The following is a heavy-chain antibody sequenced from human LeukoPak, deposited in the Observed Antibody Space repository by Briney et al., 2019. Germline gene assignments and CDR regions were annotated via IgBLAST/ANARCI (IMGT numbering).Heavy chain of an antibody. Sequence: ASETLSLTCTVSGGSISSSRYYWGWIRQPPGKGLEWIGSIYYSGSTYYNPSLKSRVTISVDTSKNQFSLKLSSVTAADTAVYYCARGYYYYYYYMDVWGKGTTVTVSS. D-gene: IGHD5-12*01. V-gene: IGHV4-39*07. CDR1: GGSISSSRYY. CDR3: ARGYYYYYYYMDV. J-gene: IGHJ6*03. CDR2: IYYSGST.